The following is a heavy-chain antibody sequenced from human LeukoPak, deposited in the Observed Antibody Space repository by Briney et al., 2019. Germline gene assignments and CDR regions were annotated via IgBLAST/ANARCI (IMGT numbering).Heavy chain of an antibody. Sequence: SETLSLTCTVSGGSISSYYWSWIRQPPGKELEWIGYIYYSGSTSYNPSLKSRVTISVDTSKNQFSLKLSSVTAADTAVYYCARWGDGYIDYWGQGTLVTVSS. D-gene: IGHD5-18*01. J-gene: IGHJ4*02. CDR1: GGSISSYY. V-gene: IGHV4-59*01. CDR2: IYYSGST. CDR3: ARWGDGYIDY.